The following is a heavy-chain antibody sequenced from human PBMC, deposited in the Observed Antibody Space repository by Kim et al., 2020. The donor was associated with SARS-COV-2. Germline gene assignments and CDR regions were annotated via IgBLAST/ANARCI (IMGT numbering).Heavy chain of an antibody. D-gene: IGHD3-9*01. Sequence: GGSLRLSCAASGFTFSNYWMHWVRQAPGKGLEWVAGIKEDGNAKYYVDSVKGRFTISRDKAKNTLHLQMNSLRDEDTATYYCARDRVQCDDIITGYYG. CDR1: GFTFSNYW. CDR2: IKEDGNAK. J-gene: IGHJ6*01. CDR3: ARDRVQCDDIITGYYG. V-gene: IGHV3-7*01.